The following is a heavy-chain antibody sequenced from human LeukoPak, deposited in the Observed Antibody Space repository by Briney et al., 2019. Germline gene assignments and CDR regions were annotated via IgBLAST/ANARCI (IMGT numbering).Heavy chain of an antibody. Sequence: GGSLRLSCAASGFTFDSYGMSWVRQAPGKGLEWVSTISGREGSTYYADFVKGRFTVSRDTSRNTLFLQMNSLRAEDTAIYYCARLTIGYCSTTSCLDWFDRWGQGTLVTVSS. J-gene: IGHJ5*02. V-gene: IGHV3-23*01. CDR3: ARLTIGYCSTTSCLDWFDR. D-gene: IGHD2-2*01. CDR2: ISGREGST. CDR1: GFTFDSYG.